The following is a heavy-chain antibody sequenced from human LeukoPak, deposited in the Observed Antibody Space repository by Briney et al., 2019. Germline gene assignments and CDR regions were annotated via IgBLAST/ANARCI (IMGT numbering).Heavy chain of an antibody. CDR3: ARDQVVPADPDAFDI. CDR1: GGTFSSYT. J-gene: IGHJ3*02. CDR2: IIPILGIA. V-gene: IGHV1-69*04. D-gene: IGHD2-2*01. Sequence: SVKVSCKASGGTFSSYTISWVRQAPGQGLEWMGRIIPILGIANYAQKFQGRVTITADKSTSTAYMELSSLRSEDTVVYYCARDQVVPADPDAFDIWGQGTMVTVSS.